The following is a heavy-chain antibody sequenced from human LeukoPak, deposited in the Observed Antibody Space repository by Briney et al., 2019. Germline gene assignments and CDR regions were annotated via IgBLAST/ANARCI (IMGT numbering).Heavy chain of an antibody. CDR3: ACHSSGWGDFDY. CDR2: IIPIFGTA. V-gene: IGHV1-69*13. Sequence: GASVKVSCKASGGTFSSYAISWVRQAPGQGLEWMGGIIPIFGTANYAQKFQGRVTITADESTSTAYMELSSLRSEDTAVYYCACHSSGWGDFDYWGQGTLVTVSS. CDR1: GGTFSSYA. D-gene: IGHD6-19*01. J-gene: IGHJ4*02.